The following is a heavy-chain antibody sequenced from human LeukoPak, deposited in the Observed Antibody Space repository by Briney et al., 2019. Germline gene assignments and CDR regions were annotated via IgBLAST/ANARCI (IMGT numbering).Heavy chain of an antibody. J-gene: IGHJ6*03. D-gene: IGHD3-10*01. CDR2: ISSSSSYI. Sequence: GGSLRLSCAASGFTFSSYSMNWVRQAPGKGLEWVSSISSSSSYIYYADSLKGRFTISRHNAKKSVYLQMNSLRAEDTAVYYCARLSAYYYGSYFYYYMDVWGKGTTVTVSS. V-gene: IGHV3-21*01. CDR3: ARLSAYYYGSYFYYYMDV. CDR1: GFTFSSYS.